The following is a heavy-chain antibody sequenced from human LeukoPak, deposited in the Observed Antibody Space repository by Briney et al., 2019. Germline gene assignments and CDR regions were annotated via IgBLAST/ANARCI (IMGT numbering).Heavy chain of an antibody. CDR2: ISAYNGNT. V-gene: IGHV1-18*01. CDR1: GYTFTSYG. Sequence: GASVKVSCKASGYTFTSYGISWVRQAPGQGLEWMGWISAYNGNTNYAQKLQGRVTMTTDTSTSTAYMELRSLRSDDTAVYYCARVGAYYRRVEVLYYMDVWGKGTTVTVSS. CDR3: ARVGAYYRRVEVLYYMDV. J-gene: IGHJ6*03. D-gene: IGHD2-15*01.